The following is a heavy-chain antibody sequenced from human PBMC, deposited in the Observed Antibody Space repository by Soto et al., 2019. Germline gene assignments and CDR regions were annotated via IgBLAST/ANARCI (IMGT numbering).Heavy chain of an antibody. V-gene: IGHV3-74*01. CDR3: ARAQAVAGTGGYY. Sequence: SLILSCAASGFTFSSYWMHWVRQAPGKGLVWVSRISSDGSSTSYADSVKGRFTISRDNAKNTVYLQMNSLRAEDTAVYYCARAQAVAGTGGYYWGQGTVVTVSS. D-gene: IGHD6-19*01. J-gene: IGHJ4*02. CDR2: ISSDGSST. CDR1: GFTFSSYW.